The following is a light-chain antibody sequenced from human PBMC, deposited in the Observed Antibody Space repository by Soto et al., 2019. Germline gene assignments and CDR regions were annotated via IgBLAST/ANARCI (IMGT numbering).Light chain of an antibody. CDR3: SSLTTSFTYV. J-gene: IGLJ1*01. Sequence: QSALTQPPSASGSLGQSVTISCTGTSSDVGAYNYVSWYQQHPGKAPRLMIYEVTWRPSGVPDRFSGSKSCNTASLNISGLQAEDEADYYCSSLTTSFTYVFGTGTKGTVL. CDR1: SSDVGAYNY. V-gene: IGLV2-8*01. CDR2: EVT.